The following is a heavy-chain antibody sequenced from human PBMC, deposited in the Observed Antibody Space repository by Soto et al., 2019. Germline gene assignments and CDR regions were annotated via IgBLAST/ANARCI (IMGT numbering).Heavy chain of an antibody. J-gene: IGHJ4*02. CDR1: GGTFSSYT. D-gene: IGHD6-13*01. Sequence: QVQLVQSGAEVKKPGSSVKVSCKASGGTFSSYTISWVRQAPGQGLEWMGRIIPILGIANYAQKFQGRVTITADKSTSTAYMELSSLRSEDTAVYYCARVNSGYSSSWFDFWGQGTMVTVSS. CDR3: ARVNSGYSSSWFDF. CDR2: IIPILGIA. V-gene: IGHV1-69*02.